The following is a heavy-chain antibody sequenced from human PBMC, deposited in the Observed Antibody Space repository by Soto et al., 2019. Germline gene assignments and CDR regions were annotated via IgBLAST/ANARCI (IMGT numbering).Heavy chain of an antibody. D-gene: IGHD4-17*01. CDR2: IIPIFGTA. CDR3: AREGPYGDYSFDY. Sequence: SVKVSCKASGGTFSSYAISWVRQAPGQGLEWMGGIIPIFGTANYAQKFQGRVTITADESTSTAYMELSSLRSEDTAVYYCAREGPYGDYSFDYWGQGTLVTVSS. J-gene: IGHJ4*02. V-gene: IGHV1-69*13. CDR1: GGTFSSYA.